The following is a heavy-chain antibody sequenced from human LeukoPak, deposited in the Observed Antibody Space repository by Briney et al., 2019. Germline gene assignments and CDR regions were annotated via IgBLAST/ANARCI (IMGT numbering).Heavy chain of an antibody. J-gene: IGHJ4*02. V-gene: IGHV1-24*01. D-gene: IGHD4-11*01. Sequence: ASVKVSCKVSGYTLTELSMHWVRQAPGKGLEWMGGFDPEDGETIYAQKFQGRVTMTEDTSTDTAYMELSSLRSEDTAVYYCATIRYSNYLKSFDYWGQGTLVTVSS. CDR3: ATIRYSNYLKSFDY. CDR1: GYTLTELS. CDR2: FDPEDGET.